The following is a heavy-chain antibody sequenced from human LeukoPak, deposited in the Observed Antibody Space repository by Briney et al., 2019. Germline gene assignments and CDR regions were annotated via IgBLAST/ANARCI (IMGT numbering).Heavy chain of an antibody. CDR1: GYRFISNY. V-gene: IGHV1-2*02. CDR3: AREGSYCVGGDCYSFDF. J-gene: IGHJ4*02. Sequence: GASVKVSCKASGYRFISNYIQWVRQAPGLGPEWMGWMHPGNGNTRYAEKFQGRVTMTRDTSINTAYMDLSSLRSDDTAVYYCAREGSYCVGGDCYSFDFWGQGTLMTVSS. CDR2: MHPGNGNT. D-gene: IGHD2-21*02.